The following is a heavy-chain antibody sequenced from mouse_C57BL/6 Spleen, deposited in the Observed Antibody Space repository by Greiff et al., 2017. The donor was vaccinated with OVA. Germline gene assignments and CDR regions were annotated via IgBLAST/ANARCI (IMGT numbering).Heavy chain of an antibody. V-gene: IGHV7-1*01. J-gene: IGHJ3*01. CDR2: SRNKANDYTT. Sequence: EVKLVESGGGLVQSGRSLRLSCATSGFTFSDFYMEWVRQAPGKGLEWIAASRNKANDYTTEYSASVKGRFIVSRDTSQSILYLQMNALRAEDTAIYYCAREEYDEGFAYWGQGTLVTVSA. CDR1: GFTFSDFY. CDR3: AREEYDEGFAY. D-gene: IGHD2-14*01.